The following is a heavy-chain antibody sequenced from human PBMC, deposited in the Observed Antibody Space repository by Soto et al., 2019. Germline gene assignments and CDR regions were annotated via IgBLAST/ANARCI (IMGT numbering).Heavy chain of an antibody. CDR2: SKRKVESYTK. CDR1: VFTVSDHD. Sequence: PGGSLRLSCVVSVFTVSDHDMDWVRQAPGKGLEWVGRSKRKVESYTKEYAASLKGRFTISRHDSENSLSLQMDSLKTEDTAVYYCLAFLSGRPYWGQGTLVTVSS. J-gene: IGHJ4*02. CDR3: LAFLSGRPY. V-gene: IGHV3-72*01. D-gene: IGHD1-1*01.